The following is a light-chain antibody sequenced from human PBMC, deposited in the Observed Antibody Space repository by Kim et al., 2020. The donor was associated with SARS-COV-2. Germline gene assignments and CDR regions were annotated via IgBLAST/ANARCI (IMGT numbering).Light chain of an antibody. CDR1: QNINKF. V-gene: IGKV1-5*03. Sequence: DIQMTQSPSTLSASVGDRVTITCRASQNINKFLAWYQQKPGRAPNLLIYKASSLQSGVPSRFSGSGYGTEFTLTISSLQPDDFATYYGKYYNSFSTFGQGTKVDIK. CDR3: KYYNSFST. J-gene: IGKJ1*01. CDR2: KAS.